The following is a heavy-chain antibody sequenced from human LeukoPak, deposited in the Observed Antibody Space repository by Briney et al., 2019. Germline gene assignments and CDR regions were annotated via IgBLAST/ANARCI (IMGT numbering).Heavy chain of an antibody. CDR3: ARGRRRNLGFDS. J-gene: IGHJ5*01. CDR2: ISNSGST. Sequence: PSETLSLTCVVSGDAISSVVYSWAWLRQPPGRGLEWIGYISNSGSTYNHPSLETPAAKSVDRSKYQISLSLTSVTAAHTAGYFCARGRRRNLGFDSWGQGILVTVSS. D-gene: IGHD1-14*01. V-gene: IGHV4-30-2*01. CDR1: GDAISSVVYS.